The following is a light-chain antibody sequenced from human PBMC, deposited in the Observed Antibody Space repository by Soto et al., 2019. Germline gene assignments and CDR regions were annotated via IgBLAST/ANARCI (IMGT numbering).Light chain of an antibody. CDR1: QSISSW. CDR2: TAS. CDR3: QEYNNYWT. V-gene: IGKV1-5*01. Sequence: DIQMTQSPSTLSASVGDRVTITCRASQSISSWLAWYQQKPGKAPRLLIYTASTLESGVPSRFSASGSGTEFTLTISSLHPDDFVTYYCQEYNNYWTFGQGTKVDI. J-gene: IGKJ1*01.